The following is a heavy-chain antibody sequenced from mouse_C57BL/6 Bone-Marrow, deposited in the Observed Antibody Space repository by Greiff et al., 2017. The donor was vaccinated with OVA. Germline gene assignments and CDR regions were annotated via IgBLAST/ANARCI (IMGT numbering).Heavy chain of an antibody. CDR1: GFTFSDYY. J-gene: IGHJ1*03. Sequence: EVKLMESGGGLVQPGGSLKLSCAASGFTFSDYYMYWVRQTPEKRLEWVAYISNGGGSTYYPDTVKGRFTISRDNAKNTLYLQMSRLKSEDTAMYYCARHRTLANWWYFDVWGTGTTVTVSS. CDR2: ISNGGGST. D-gene: IGHD4-1*01. V-gene: IGHV5-12*01. CDR3: ARHRTLANWWYFDV.